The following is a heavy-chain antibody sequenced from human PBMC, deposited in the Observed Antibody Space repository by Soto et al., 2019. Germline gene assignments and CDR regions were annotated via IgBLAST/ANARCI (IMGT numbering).Heavy chain of an antibody. CDR1: GYTFNSYG. CDR2: ISAYNGNT. J-gene: IGHJ6*02. CDR3: ARETTTPDGMDV. V-gene: IGHV1-18*01. D-gene: IGHD2-15*01. Sequence: ASVKVSCKASGYTFNSYGSSWVRQAPGQGPEWMGWISAYNGNTNYAQKLQGRVTMTTDTSTSTAYMELRSLRSDDTAVYYCARETTTPDGMDVWGQGTTVTVSS.